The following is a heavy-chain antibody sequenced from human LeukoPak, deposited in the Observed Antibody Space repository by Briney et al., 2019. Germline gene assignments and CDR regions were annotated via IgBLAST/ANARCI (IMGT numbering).Heavy chain of an antibody. V-gene: IGHV4-39*01. D-gene: IGHD6-19*01. J-gene: IGHJ6*02. CDR1: GGSISSSSYY. CDR2: IYYSGST. Sequence: SSETLSLTCTVSGGSISSSSYYWGWIRQPPGKGLEWIGSIYYSGSTYYNPSLKSRVTISVDTSKNQFSLKLSSVTAADTAVYYCARRGAGEAGVNYYYGMDVWGQGTTVTVSS. CDR3: ARRGAGEAGVNYYYGMDV.